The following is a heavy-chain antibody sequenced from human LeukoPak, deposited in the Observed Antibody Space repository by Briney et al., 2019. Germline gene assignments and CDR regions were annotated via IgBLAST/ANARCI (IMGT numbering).Heavy chain of an antibody. J-gene: IGHJ4*02. CDR3: AREGSGWYLDY. V-gene: IGHV4-4*07. CDR2: IYRSGSP. D-gene: IGHD6-19*01. CDR1: GGSFSTYY. Sequence: SETLSLTCTVSGGSFSTYYWNWIRQPAGKGLEWTGRIYRSGSPNYNPSPRSRVTMSVDTSKNQFSLKLTSVTAADTAVYFCAREGSGWYLDYWGQGTLVTVSS.